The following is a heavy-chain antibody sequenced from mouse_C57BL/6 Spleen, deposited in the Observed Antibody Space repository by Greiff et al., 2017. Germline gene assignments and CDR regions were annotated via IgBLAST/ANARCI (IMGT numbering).Heavy chain of an antibody. CDR3: ARVYDGYSYAMDY. Sequence: EVMLVESGGGLVKPGGSLKLSCAASGFTFSDYGMHWVRQAPEKGLEWVAYISSGSSTIYYADTVTGRFTISRDNAKNTLFLQMTSLRSEDTAMYYCARVYDGYSYAMDYWGQGTSVTVSS. CDR2: ISSGSSTI. J-gene: IGHJ4*01. D-gene: IGHD2-3*01. CDR1: GFTFSDYG. V-gene: IGHV5-17*01.